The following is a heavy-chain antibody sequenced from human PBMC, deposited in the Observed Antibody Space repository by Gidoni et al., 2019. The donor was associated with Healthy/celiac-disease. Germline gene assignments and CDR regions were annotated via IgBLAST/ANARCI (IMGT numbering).Heavy chain of an antibody. CDR2: INHSGST. CDR3: ARLYPPLGRHRNWFDP. J-gene: IGHJ5*02. Sequence: QVQLQQWGAGLLKPSETLSLTCAVYGGSFSGYYWSWIRQPPGKGLEWIGEINHSGSTNYNPSLKSRVTISVDTSKNQFSLKLSSVTAADTAVYYCARLYPPLGRHRNWFDPWGQGTLVTVSS. CDR1: GGSFSGYY. D-gene: IGHD1-26*01. V-gene: IGHV4-34*01.